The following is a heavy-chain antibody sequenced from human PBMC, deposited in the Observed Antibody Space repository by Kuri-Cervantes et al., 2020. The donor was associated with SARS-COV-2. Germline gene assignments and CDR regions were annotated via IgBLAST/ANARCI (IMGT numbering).Heavy chain of an antibody. CDR3: ARTDYYDSSGLGWYFDY. Sequence: KVSCKGSGYSFTSYWIGWVRQMPGKGLEWMGIIYPGDSDTRYSPSFQGQVTISADKSISTAYLQWSSLKASDTAMYYCARTDYYDSSGLGWYFDYWGQGTLVTVSS. CDR2: IYPGDSDT. D-gene: IGHD3-22*01. J-gene: IGHJ4*02. CDR1: GYSFTSYW. V-gene: IGHV5-51*01.